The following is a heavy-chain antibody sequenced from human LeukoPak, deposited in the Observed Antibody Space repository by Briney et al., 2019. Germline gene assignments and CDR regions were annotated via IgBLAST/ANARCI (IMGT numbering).Heavy chain of an antibody. CDR3: AKDRGYDSIGYYMDV. CDR2: ISWNSGSI. J-gene: IGHJ6*03. V-gene: IGHV3-9*03. Sequence: PGGSLRLSCAASGFTFDDYAMHWVRHAPGKGLEWVSGISWNSGSIGYADSVKGRFTISRDNAKNSLYLQMNSLRAEDMALYYCAKDRGYDSIGYYMDVWGKGTTVTVSS. D-gene: IGHD3-22*01. CDR1: GFTFDDYA.